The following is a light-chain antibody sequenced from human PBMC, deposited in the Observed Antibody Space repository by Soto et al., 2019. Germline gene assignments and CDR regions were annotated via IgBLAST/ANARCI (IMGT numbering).Light chain of an antibody. J-gene: IGLJ3*02. CDR1: SSNIGKSH. V-gene: IGLV1-51*01. CDR2: DNN. CDR3: GTWDSRLSANWV. Sequence: QSVLTQPPSVSAAPGQKVNISCSGSSSNIGKSHVSWYQVLPGKAPKLLIYDNNKRPSGIPDRFSGSKSGTSATLGITGLQTGDEADYYCGTWDSRLSANWVFGGGTKVTVL.